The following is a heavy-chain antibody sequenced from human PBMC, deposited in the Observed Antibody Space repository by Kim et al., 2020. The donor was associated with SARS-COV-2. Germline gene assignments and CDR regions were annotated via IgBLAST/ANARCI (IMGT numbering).Heavy chain of an antibody. V-gene: IGHV1-46*01. CDR3: ARDHTMVRGVPRHYDY. CDR1: GYTFTSYY. D-gene: IGHD3-10*01. J-gene: IGHJ4*02. Sequence: ASVKVSCKASGYTFTSYYMHWVRQAPGQGLEWMGIINPSGGSTSYAQKFQGRVTMTRDTSTSTVYMELSSLRSEDTAVYYCARDHTMVRGVPRHYDYWGQGTLVTVSS. CDR2: INPSGGST.